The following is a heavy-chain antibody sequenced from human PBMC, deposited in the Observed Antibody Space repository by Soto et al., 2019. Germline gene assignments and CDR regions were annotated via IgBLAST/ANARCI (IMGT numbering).Heavy chain of an antibody. V-gene: IGHV5-51*01. Sequence: GESLKISCKGSGYSFTSYWIGWVRQMPGKGLEWMGIIYPGDSDTGYSPSFQGQVTISADKSISTAYLQWSSLKASDTAMYYCARLGRCSSTSCFYYYYGMDVWGQGTTVTVSS. CDR1: GYSFTSYW. J-gene: IGHJ6*02. CDR3: ARLGRCSSTSCFYYYYGMDV. CDR2: IYPGDSDT. D-gene: IGHD2-2*01.